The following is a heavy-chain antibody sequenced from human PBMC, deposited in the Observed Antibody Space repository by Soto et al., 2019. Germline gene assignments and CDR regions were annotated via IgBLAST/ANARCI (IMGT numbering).Heavy chain of an antibody. V-gene: IGHV4-30-4*08. CDR2: ISNSGST. J-gene: IGHJ4*02. CDR3: ATESGSTYGYFDH. CDR1: GGFLSESY. D-gene: IGHD5-18*01. Sequence: SETLSLTCAVCGGFLSESYWTWIRQPPGKGLEWIGYISNSGSTGYNPSLKTRLSMSVDRSKNQFTLRLTSVTAADTAVYFCATESGSTYGYFDHWGQGTQVTVSS.